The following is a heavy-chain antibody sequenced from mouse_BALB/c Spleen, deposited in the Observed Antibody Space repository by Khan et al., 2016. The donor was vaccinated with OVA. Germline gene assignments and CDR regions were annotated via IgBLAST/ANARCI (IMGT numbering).Heavy chain of an antibody. CDR3: ARDYGSSYLFFDY. CDR1: GYSITSDYA. J-gene: IGHJ2*01. Sequence: EVQLQESGPGLVKPSQSLSLTCTVTGYSITSDYAWNWIRQFPGNKLEWMAYITYSGSTGYNPSLNGRISITRDTSKNQFFLQLNSVTTEDTATYYCARDYGSSYLFFDYWGQGTTLTVSS. CDR2: ITYSGST. V-gene: IGHV3-2*02. D-gene: IGHD1-1*01.